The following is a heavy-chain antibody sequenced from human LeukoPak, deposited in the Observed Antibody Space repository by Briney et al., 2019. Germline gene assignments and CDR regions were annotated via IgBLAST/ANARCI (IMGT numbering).Heavy chain of an antibody. CDR1: GFTFSNYW. Sequence: TGGSLRLSCAASGFTFSNYWMSWVRQAPGKGLEWVANIKQDGSEKFYVDSVKGRFTISRDNAENSLYLQINSLRAEDTAVYYCAGCISKNCDDAIDIWGHGTMVSVSS. CDR3: AGCISKNCDDAIDI. V-gene: IGHV3-7*01. CDR2: IKQDGSEK. J-gene: IGHJ3*02. D-gene: IGHD2-8*01.